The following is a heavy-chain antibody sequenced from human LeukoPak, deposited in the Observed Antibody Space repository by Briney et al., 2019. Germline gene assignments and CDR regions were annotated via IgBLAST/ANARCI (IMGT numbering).Heavy chain of an antibody. CDR2: ISAYNGNT. CDR3: ARDPLGYCSGGSCYGGAFDI. V-gene: IGHV1-18*03. CDR1: GYTFTSYG. J-gene: IGHJ3*02. Sequence: ASVKVSCKASGYTFTSYGISWVRQAPGQGLEWMGWISAYNGNTNYAQKLQGRVTITRDTSASTAYMELSSLRSEDMAVYYCARDPLGYCSGGSCYGGAFDIWGQGTMVTVSS. D-gene: IGHD2-15*01.